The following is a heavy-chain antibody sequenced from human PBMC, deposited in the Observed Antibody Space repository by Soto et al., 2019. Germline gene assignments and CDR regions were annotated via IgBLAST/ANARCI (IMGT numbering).Heavy chain of an antibody. D-gene: IGHD1-20*01. Sequence: QVQLVESGGGVVQPGRSLRLSCAASGFTFSSYGMHWVRQAPGKGLEGVAVISYDGSNKYYADSVKGRFSISRDNSKNTLYLQMNSLRAEDTAVYYCAKGSHITGKGNAFDIWGQGTMVTVSS. V-gene: IGHV3-30*18. CDR2: ISYDGSNK. CDR1: GFTFSSYG. CDR3: AKGSHITGKGNAFDI. J-gene: IGHJ3*02.